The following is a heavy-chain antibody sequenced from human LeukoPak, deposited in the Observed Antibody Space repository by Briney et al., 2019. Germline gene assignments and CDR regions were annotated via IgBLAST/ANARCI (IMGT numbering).Heavy chain of an antibody. V-gene: IGHV4-59*08. CDR3: PGPLCTSSSCVNMDV. Sequence: KPSETLSLTCSVCGGSMNTDFWIWIRQPPAKGLEGIGYIHHSGRTRHNPSLRGRVTISLDTSQNQFSLRLRSVTAADPAVYYCPGPLCTSSSCVNMDVWATGTTVTVSS. CDR2: IHHSGRT. D-gene: IGHD2-2*01. J-gene: IGHJ6*03. CDR1: GGSMNTDF.